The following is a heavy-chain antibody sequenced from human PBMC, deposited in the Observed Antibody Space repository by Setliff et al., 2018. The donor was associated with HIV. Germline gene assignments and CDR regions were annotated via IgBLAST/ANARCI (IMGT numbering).Heavy chain of an antibody. J-gene: IGHJ3*01. CDR1: GYTFTSYF. Sequence: ASVKVSCKASGYTFTSYFIQWVRQAPGQGLEWMGIIYPSGSTTYAPKFQGRVTMTRDTSTSTVYMDLSGLRSDDTAVYYCARVKGLRVRNWNDRPNASDLWGQGTMVTVSS. CDR2: IYPSGST. CDR3: ARVKGLRVRNWNDRPNASDL. V-gene: IGHV1-46*01. D-gene: IGHD1-1*01.